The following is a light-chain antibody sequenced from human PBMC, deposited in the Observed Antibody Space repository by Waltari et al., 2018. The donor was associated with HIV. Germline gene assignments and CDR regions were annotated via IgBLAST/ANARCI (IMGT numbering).Light chain of an antibody. J-gene: IGLJ3*02. Sequence: QLFLTPSPSPSASLGAPVKLTCTLTRGHSSSATALHQQQPEQGPRYLMKFNSDGSHSKGDGIPDRFSGSSSGAERNLTISSLQSEDEADYYCQTWGTLNLVFGGGTKLTVL. CDR2: FNSDGSH. CDR1: RGHSSSA. CDR3: QTWGTLNLV. V-gene: IGLV4-69*01.